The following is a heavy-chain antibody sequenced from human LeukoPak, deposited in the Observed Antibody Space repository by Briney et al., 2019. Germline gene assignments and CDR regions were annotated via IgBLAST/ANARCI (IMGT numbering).Heavy chain of an antibody. D-gene: IGHD5-18*01. CDR3: AKPGGRQLWFVF. CDR2: ISHDGSHQ. J-gene: IGHJ4*02. CDR1: GFTFSSYA. Sequence: PGGSLRLSCAASGFTFSSYAMHWVRQAPGKGLEWVAVISHDGSHQNYADSVKGRFTISRDNSKNTLYPQMSSLRGEDTAVYYCAKPGGRQLWFVFWGQGSLVTVSS. V-gene: IGHV3-30*04.